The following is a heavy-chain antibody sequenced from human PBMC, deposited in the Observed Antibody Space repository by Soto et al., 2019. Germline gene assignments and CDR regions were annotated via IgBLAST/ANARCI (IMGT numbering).Heavy chain of an antibody. D-gene: IGHD6-19*01. J-gene: IGHJ6*02. CDR1: GGTFSSYA. V-gene: IGHV1-69*12. Sequence: QVQLVQSGAEVKKPGSSVKVSCKASGGTFSSYAISWVRQAPGQGLEWMGGIIPIFGTANYAQKFQGRVTITADESTSTANMELSSLRSEVTAVYYCARDTVAANYYGMAVWGQGTTVTVSS. CDR3: ARDTVAANYYGMAV. CDR2: IIPIFGTA.